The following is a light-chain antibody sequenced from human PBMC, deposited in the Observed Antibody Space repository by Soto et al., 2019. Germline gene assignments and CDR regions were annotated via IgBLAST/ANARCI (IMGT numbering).Light chain of an antibody. CDR2: GAS. V-gene: IGKV3-15*01. J-gene: IGKJ2*01. Sequence: DIVMTQSPATLSVSPGERATLSCGASQSISSKLAWYQQKPGQAPRLLIYGASTRATGIPARFSGSGSGTEFTLTISSLQSEDFAVYYCQQYNNWPQTFGQGTKLEIK. CDR1: QSISSK. CDR3: QQYNNWPQT.